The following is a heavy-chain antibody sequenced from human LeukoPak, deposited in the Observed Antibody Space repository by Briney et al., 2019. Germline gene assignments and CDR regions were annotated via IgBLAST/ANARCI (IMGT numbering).Heavy chain of an antibody. Sequence: SGGSLRLSCAASGFTFSSYGMHWVRQAPGKGLEWVAVIWYDGSNKYYAESVKGRFTIYRDNYKNTLYMQMNSLRAEDTAVYYCAKDLGYGDYVFDYWGQGTLVTVSS. J-gene: IGHJ4*02. V-gene: IGHV3-33*06. D-gene: IGHD4-17*01. CDR2: IWYDGSNK. CDR1: GFTFSSYG. CDR3: AKDLGYGDYVFDY.